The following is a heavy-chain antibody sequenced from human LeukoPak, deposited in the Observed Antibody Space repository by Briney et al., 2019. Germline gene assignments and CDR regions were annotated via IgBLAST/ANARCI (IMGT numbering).Heavy chain of an antibody. D-gene: IGHD1-7*01. CDR3: ARHVGGTTYDY. Sequence: SETLSLTCTVSGGSISSYYCSWIRQPPGKGLEWIGYIYYSGSTNYNPSLKSRVTISVDTSKNQFSLKLTSVTAADTAVYYCARHVGGTTYDYWGQGTLVTVSS. CDR2: IYYSGST. V-gene: IGHV4-59*08. CDR1: GGSISSYY. J-gene: IGHJ4*02.